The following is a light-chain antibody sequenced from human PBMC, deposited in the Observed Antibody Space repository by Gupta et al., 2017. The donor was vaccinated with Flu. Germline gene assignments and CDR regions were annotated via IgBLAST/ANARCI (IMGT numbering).Light chain of an antibody. J-gene: IGLJ2*01. CDR1: SGHDNYA. Sequence: QPVLTQSPSASASLGASVNFTCTLNSGHDNYAITWHQQQPGKRPRYLMKVHPDGSHHREDGIPDRSSGSSSGSERYLTISSLQAEDEADYYCQTWSTFGGGTKLTVL. CDR3: QTWST. V-gene: IGLV4-69*01. CDR2: VHPDGSH.